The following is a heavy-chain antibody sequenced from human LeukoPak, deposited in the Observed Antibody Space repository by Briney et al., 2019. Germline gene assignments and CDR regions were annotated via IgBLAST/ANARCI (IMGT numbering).Heavy chain of an antibody. CDR1: GGTFSSYA. CDR2: IIPILGIA. J-gene: IGHJ4*02. V-gene: IGHV1-69*04. D-gene: IGHD3-10*01. CDR3: ARAPMVRGVIPFDY. Sequence: SVKVSCKASGGTFSSYAISWVRQAPGQGLEWMGRIIPILGIANYAQKFQGRVTITADKSTSTAYMELSSLRSEDTAVYYCARAPMVRGVIPFDYWGQGTLVTVSS.